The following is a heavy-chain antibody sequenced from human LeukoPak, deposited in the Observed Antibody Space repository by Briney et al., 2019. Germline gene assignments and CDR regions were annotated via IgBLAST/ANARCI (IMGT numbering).Heavy chain of an antibody. D-gene: IGHD4-11*01. J-gene: IGHJ2*01. CDR2: IIPIFGTA. V-gene: IGHV1-69*13. Sequence: ASVKVSCKASGYTFTSYAISWVRQAPGQGLEWMGGIIPIFGTANYAQKFQGRVTITADESTSTAYMELSSLRSEDTAVYYCARARTTVTTDWYFDLWGRGTLVTVSS. CDR3: ARARTTVTTDWYFDL. CDR1: GYTFTSYA.